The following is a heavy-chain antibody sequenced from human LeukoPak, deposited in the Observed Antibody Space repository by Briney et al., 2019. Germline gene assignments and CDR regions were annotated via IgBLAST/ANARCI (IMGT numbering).Heavy chain of an antibody. V-gene: IGHV3-30-3*01. CDR2: ISYDGSNK. CDR1: GFTFSSYA. D-gene: IGHD3-22*01. Sequence: GGSLRLSCAASGFTFSSYAMHWVRQAPGKGLEWVAVISYDGSNKYYADSVKGRFTISRDNSKNTLYLQINSLRAEDTAVYYCARDAIRPMIVVLGGMDVWGQGTTVTVSS. CDR3: ARDAIRPMIVVLGGMDV. J-gene: IGHJ6*02.